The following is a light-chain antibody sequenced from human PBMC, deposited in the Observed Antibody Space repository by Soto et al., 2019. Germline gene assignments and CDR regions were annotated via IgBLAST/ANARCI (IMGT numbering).Light chain of an antibody. V-gene: IGKV1-27*01. J-gene: IGKJ3*01. CDR2: AAS. Sequence: DIQMTQSPSSLSASVGDRVTITCRATQGISNYLARYPQKPGKVPKLLIYAASTLQSGVTSRFSCSGSGTGFIPTISSLQPEDVANYDGQKYNSASFTSSPGTKVYIK. CDR1: QGISNY. CDR3: QKYNSASFT.